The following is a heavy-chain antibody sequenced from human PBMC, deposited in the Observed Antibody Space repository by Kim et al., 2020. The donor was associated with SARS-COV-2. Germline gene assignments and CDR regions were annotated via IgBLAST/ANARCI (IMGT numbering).Heavy chain of an antibody. D-gene: IGHD6-13*01. V-gene: IGHV1-3*04. J-gene: IGHJ5*02. CDR3: ARAAVPAAGTGWFDP. CDR1: GYTFSSYM. Sequence: AAVKVSCKASGYTFSSYMIHWVRQAPGQKFEWMAWINTDNGDTNYSQKFQGRVTLTRDTSASTAYMELSNLRSEDTAVYYCARAAVPAAGTGWFDPWGQGTLVTVSS. CDR2: INTDNGDT.